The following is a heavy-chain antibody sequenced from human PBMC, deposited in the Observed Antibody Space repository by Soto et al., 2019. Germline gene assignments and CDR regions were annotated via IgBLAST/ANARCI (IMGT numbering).Heavy chain of an antibody. CDR3: ARTPENSAPGDY. V-gene: IGHV1-3*01. Sequence: VQLVQSGTEVKEPGASVRVSCKASGYTFTAHSLHWARLAPGQGLEWMGWIIVSHDSPRYAPQFQGRLTFETERIVTTAHMHLTRPRPQYTALYFCARTPENSAPGDYWVEGP. J-gene: IGHJ4*02. D-gene: IGHD1-26*01. CDR1: GYTFTAHS. CDR2: IIVSHDSP.